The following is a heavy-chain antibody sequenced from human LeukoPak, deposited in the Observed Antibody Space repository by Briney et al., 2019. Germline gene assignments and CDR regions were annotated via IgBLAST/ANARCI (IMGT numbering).Heavy chain of an antibody. J-gene: IGHJ6*03. CDR3: ARGRVVVVPAAILSYYYYYMDV. Sequence: SETLSLTCTVSGGSFSSGSYYWSWIRQPAGKGLEWIGRIYTSRTTNYNPSLKSRVTISVDTSKNQFSLKPSSVTAADTAVYYCARGRVVVVPAAILSYYYYYMDVWGKGTTVTVSS. D-gene: IGHD2-2*01. CDR2: IYTSRTT. CDR1: GGSFSSGSYY. V-gene: IGHV4-61*02.